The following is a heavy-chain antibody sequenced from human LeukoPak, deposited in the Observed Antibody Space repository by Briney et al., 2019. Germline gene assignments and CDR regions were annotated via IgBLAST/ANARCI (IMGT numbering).Heavy chain of an antibody. J-gene: IGHJ4*02. D-gene: IGHD2-15*01. CDR1: GFTFSSYS. CDR2: ISSSSSYI. Sequence: GGSLRLSCAASGFTFSSYSMNWVRQAPGKGLEWVSSISSSSSYIYYADSVKGRFTISRDNAKNSLYLQMNSLRAEDTAVYYCARDCSGGSCYFKYWGQGTLVTVSS. CDR3: ARDCSGGSCYFKY. V-gene: IGHV3-21*01.